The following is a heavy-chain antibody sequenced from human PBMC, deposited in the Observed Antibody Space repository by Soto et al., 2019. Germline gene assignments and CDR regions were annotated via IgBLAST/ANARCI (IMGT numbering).Heavy chain of an antibody. CDR3: ARSHSSGWYFDY. CDR2: INHSGGT. CDR1: GGSLYNNHYY. Sequence: SETLSLTCPVSGGSLYNNHYYWSWISQPPGKGLEWIGEINHSGGTNYNPSLKSRVTISVDTSKNQFSLKLSSVTAADTAVYYCARSHSSGWYFDYWGQGTLVTVSS. D-gene: IGHD6-19*01. V-gene: IGHV4-34*01. J-gene: IGHJ4*02.